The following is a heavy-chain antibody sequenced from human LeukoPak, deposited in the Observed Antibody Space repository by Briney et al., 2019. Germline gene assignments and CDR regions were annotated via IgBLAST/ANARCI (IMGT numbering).Heavy chain of an antibody. Sequence: ASVKVSCKVSGYILTELSMHWVRQAPGKGLEWMGGFDPEDGETIYAQKFQGRVTMTEDTSTDTAYMELSSLRSEDTVVYYCATRGLTMGATPDYWGQGTLVTVSS. V-gene: IGHV1-24*01. CDR2: FDPEDGET. CDR3: ATRGLTMGATPDY. D-gene: IGHD1-26*01. J-gene: IGHJ4*02. CDR1: GYILTELS.